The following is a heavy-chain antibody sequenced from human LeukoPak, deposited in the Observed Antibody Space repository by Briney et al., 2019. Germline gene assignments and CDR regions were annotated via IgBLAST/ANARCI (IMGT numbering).Heavy chain of an antibody. J-gene: IGHJ2*01. CDR3: AKYISSSSAWYFDL. CDR1: GFTVSSNY. Sequence: GGSLRLSCAVSGFTVSSNYMNGVRQAPGKGLEWVSVIYSGGTTYYADSVKGRFTISRDNSKNTLYLQMNSLRAEDTAVYYCAKYISSSSAWYFDLWGRGTLVTVSS. D-gene: IGHD6-6*01. V-gene: IGHV3-66*01. CDR2: IYSGGTT.